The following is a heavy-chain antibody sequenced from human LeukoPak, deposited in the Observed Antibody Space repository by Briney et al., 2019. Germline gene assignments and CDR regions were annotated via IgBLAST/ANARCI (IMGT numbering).Heavy chain of an antibody. CDR1: GYAFTGYY. J-gene: IGHJ3*02. V-gene: IGHV1-2*02. CDR2: INPNSGGT. D-gene: IGHD5-18*01. Sequence: GASVKVSCEASGYAFTGYYMHWVRQAPGQGLEWMGWINPNSGGTNYAQKFQGRVTMTRDTSISTAYMELSRLTSDDTAVYYCARDLDTAMVGAFDIWGQGTMVTVSS. CDR3: ARDLDTAMVGAFDI.